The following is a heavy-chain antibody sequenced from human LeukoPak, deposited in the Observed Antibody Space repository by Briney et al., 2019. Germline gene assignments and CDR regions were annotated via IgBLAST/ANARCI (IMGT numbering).Heavy chain of an antibody. CDR2: INAGNGIT. J-gene: IGHJ5*02. Sequence: ASVKVSCKASGYTFTDYAIHWVRQAPGQRLEWMGWINAGNGITKFSQKFQGRVTITGDTSASTAYMELSSLTSEDTAVYYCARDFGSGSGYYWFVPWGQGTLVTVSS. CDR1: GYTFTDYA. V-gene: IGHV1-3*01. CDR3: ARDFGSGSGYYWFVP. D-gene: IGHD3-3*01.